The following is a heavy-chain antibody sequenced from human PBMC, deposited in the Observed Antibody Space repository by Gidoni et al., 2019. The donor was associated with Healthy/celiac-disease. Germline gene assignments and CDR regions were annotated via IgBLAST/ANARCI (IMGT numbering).Heavy chain of an antibody. CDR1: GFTFSSFG. V-gene: IGHV3-33*01. D-gene: IGHD1-26*01. CDR3: ARDLLAVGATITYYFDY. CDR2: IWYDGSNK. Sequence: QVQLVESGGGVVQPGRSLRLSCAASGFTFSSFGMHWVLQAPGKGLEWLAVIWYDGSNKYYADSVKGRFTISRDNSKNTLYLQMNSLRAEDTAVYYCARDLLAVGATITYYFDYWGQGTLVTVSS. J-gene: IGHJ4*02.